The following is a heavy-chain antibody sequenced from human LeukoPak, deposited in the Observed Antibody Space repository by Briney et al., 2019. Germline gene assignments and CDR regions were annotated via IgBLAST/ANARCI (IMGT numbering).Heavy chain of an antibody. CDR2: ISYDGSNK. V-gene: IGHV3-30*04. Sequence: PGGSLRLSCAASGFTFSSYAMHWVRQAPGKGLEWVAVISYDGSNKYYAASVKGRFTISRDNSKNTLYLQMNSLRAEDTAVYYCARDKRVEMATIWRSLGMDVWGKGTTVTVSS. CDR3: ARDKRVEMATIWRSLGMDV. CDR1: GFTFSSYA. D-gene: IGHD5-24*01. J-gene: IGHJ6*04.